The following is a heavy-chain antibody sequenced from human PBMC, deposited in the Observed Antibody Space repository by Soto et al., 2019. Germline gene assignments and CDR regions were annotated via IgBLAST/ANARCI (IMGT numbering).Heavy chain of an antibody. D-gene: IGHD3-10*01. Sequence: SGSLCLSCATSGGTISSSNWWSGRRPPAGKGLGWTGVIYDSGSTNYTQSLKSRVTISIDKSKNPFSLKLSNVTAEDTAVYYCERLGGGRTAWFGELCRWFDPWGQGTLVTVSS. CDR2: IYDSGST. CDR3: ERLGGGRTAWFGELCRWFDP. V-gene: IGHV4-4*02. J-gene: IGHJ5*02. CDR1: GGTISSSNW.